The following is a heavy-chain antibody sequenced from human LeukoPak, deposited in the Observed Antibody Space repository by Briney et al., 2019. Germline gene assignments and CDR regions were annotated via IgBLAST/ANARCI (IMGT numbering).Heavy chain of an antibody. CDR3: AKGGGYEAQYYYYYLDV. CDR1: GFTFSSYA. V-gene: IGHV3-23*01. Sequence: GGSLRLSCAASGFTFSSYAMSWVRQGPGKGLEWVSAISVSGNTYHADSVKGRFTISRDSSKNTLYLQMNSLRAEDTAVYYCAKGGGYEAQYYYYYLDVWGKGTTVTISS. J-gene: IGHJ6*03. CDR2: ISVSGNT. D-gene: IGHD5-12*01.